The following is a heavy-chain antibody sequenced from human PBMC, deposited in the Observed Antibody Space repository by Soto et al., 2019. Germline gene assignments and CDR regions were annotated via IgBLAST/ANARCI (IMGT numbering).Heavy chain of an antibody. D-gene: IGHD6-19*01. CDR1: GYTFTNYG. CDR3: AGSGYSSGWYHWYFDL. CDR2: INAGNGNT. J-gene: IGHJ2*01. Sequence: ASVKVSCKASGYTFTNYGIHWVRQAPGQRLEWMGWINAGNGNTKYSQNFQGRVTITRDTSASTAYMELSSLRSEDTAVFYCAGSGYSSGWYHWYFDLWGRGTLVTVSS. V-gene: IGHV1-3*01.